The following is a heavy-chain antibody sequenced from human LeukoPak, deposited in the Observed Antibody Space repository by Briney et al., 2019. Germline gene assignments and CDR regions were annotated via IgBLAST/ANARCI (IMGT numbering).Heavy chain of an antibody. J-gene: IGHJ3*02. D-gene: IGHD5-18*01. CDR2: INHSGST. CDR1: GGSFSGYY. Sequence: SETLSLACAVYGGSFSGYYWSWIRQPPGKGLEWIGEINHSGSTNYNPSLKSRVTISVDTSKNQFSLKLSSLTAADTAVYYCARRRYSYGYRDAFDIWGQGTMVTVSS. CDR3: ARRRYSYGYRDAFDI. V-gene: IGHV4-34*01.